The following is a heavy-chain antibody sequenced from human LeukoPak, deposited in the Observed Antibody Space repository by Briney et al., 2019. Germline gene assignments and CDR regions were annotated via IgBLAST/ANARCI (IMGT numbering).Heavy chain of an antibody. Sequence: GGSLRLSCAASGFTFSSYAMSWVRQAPGKGLGWVSAISGSGGSTYYADSVKGRFTISRDNSKNTLYLQMNSLRAEDTAVYYCAKSPAAGTVNYFDYWGQGTLVTVSS. CDR3: AKSPAAGTVNYFDY. CDR2: ISGSGGST. J-gene: IGHJ4*02. V-gene: IGHV3-23*01. D-gene: IGHD6-13*01. CDR1: GFTFSSYA.